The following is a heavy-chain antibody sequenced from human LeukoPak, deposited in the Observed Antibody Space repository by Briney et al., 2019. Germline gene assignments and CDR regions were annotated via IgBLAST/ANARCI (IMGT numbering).Heavy chain of an antibody. Sequence: SVKVSCKASGGTFSSYTISWVRQAPGQGLGWMGRIIPILGIANYAQKFQGRVTITADKSTSTAYMELSSLRSEDTAVYYCARSNSGFGVLDGAFDIWGQGTMVTVSS. CDR2: IIPILGIA. J-gene: IGHJ3*02. CDR3: ARSNSGFGVLDGAFDI. D-gene: IGHD4-23*01. CDR1: GGTFSSYT. V-gene: IGHV1-69*02.